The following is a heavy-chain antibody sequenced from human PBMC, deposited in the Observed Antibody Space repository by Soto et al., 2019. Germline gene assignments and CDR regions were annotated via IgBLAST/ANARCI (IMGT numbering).Heavy chain of an antibody. CDR3: ATGYYGSGSYYNWGWYFDL. D-gene: IGHD3-10*01. J-gene: IGHJ2*01. Sequence: GGSLRLSCAASGFTFSSYWMSWVRQAPGKGLEWVANIKQDGSEKYYVDSVKGRFTISRDNAKNSLYLQMNSLRAEDTAVYYCATGYYGSGSYYNWGWYFDLWGRGTLVTVSS. CDR2: IKQDGSEK. CDR1: GFTFSSYW. V-gene: IGHV3-7*03.